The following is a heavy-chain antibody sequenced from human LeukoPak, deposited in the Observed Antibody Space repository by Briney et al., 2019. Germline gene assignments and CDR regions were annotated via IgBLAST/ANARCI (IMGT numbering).Heavy chain of an antibody. CDR3: ARTKDCSTTSCYNALDI. D-gene: IGHD2-2*02. V-gene: IGHV3-30-3*01. J-gene: IGHJ3*02. CDR2: ISYDGSSK. Sequence: PGGSLGLSCAASGFSFSTHAMNWVRQAPGKGLEWVTIISYDGSSKDYADSVKGRFTISRDNSKNTLYLQINNLRSEDTAVYYCARTKDCSTTSCYNALDIWGQGTMVTVSS. CDR1: GFSFSTHA.